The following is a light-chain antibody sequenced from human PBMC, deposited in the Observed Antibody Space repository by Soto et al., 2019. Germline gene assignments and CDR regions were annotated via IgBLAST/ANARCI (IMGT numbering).Light chain of an antibody. CDR2: LGS. V-gene: IGKV2-28*01. CDR1: QSLLYSNGYNY. J-gene: IGKJ2*01. Sequence: DIVMTQSPLSLPVTPGEPASISCRSSQSLLYSNGYNYLDWYLQKPGQSPQLLIYLGSNRASGVPDRFSGFGSGTDFTLKISKVEAEDVRVYYCMQALQTPYTFGQGTKLEI. CDR3: MQALQTPYT.